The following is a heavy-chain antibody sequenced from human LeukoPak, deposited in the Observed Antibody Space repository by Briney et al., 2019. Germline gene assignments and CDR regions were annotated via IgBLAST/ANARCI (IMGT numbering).Heavy chain of an antibody. CDR1: GFTFSSYS. J-gene: IGHJ6*02. D-gene: IGHD2-15*01. Sequence: GGSLRLSCAASGFTFSSYSMNWVRQAPGKGLEWISYISGSSSNIYYADSVKGRFTISRDNAKNSLYLQMNSLRAEDTAVYYCARERDVVVGRYGMDVWGQGTTVTVSS. V-gene: IGHV3-48*04. CDR3: ARERDVVVGRYGMDV. CDR2: ISGSSSNI.